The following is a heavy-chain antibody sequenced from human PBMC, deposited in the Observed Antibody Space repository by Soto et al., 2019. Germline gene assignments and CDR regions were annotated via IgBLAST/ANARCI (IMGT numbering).Heavy chain of an antibody. CDR1: GGSISSSPYY. CDR2: TYYSGGT. V-gene: IGHV4-39*01. D-gene: IGHD2-21*02. CDR3: TRRAVYGGDADN. J-gene: IGHJ4*02. Sequence: PSETLSLTCTVSGGSISSSPYYWGWIRQPPGKGLEWIGSTYYSGGTYSNPSLGSRVTISVDTFKNQFSLKLSSVTAADTAVYYCTRRAVYGGDADNWGQGTLVTVSS.